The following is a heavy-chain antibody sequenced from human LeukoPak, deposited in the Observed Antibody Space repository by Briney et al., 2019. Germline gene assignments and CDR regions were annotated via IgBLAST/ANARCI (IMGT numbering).Heavy chain of an antibody. CDR2: ISDYNGKT. Sequence: SVNVSCKASGYTFTTYGLSWVRQAPGQGIEWMGWISDYNGKTSYAQKFQGRVTITTDTSTSTAYMELRSLSSDDTAMYYCAREGKFYDILTGYSTAANWFDPWGQGTLVTVSS. J-gene: IGHJ5*02. CDR1: GYTFTTYG. CDR3: AREGKFYDILTGYSTAANWFDP. V-gene: IGHV1-18*01. D-gene: IGHD3-9*01.